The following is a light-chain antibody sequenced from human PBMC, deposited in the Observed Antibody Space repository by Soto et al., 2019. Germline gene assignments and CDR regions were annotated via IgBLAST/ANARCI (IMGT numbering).Light chain of an antibody. Sequence: EIVLTQSPGTLSLSPGERTTLSCRASQSFSSSYIAWYQQKPGQAPRLLIDGASSRATGIPDRFSGSGSGTDFTLTISRLEPEDFAVYYCQQYGSSPYTFGQGTKLEIK. CDR2: GAS. V-gene: IGKV3-20*01. CDR1: QSFSSSY. J-gene: IGKJ2*01. CDR3: QQYGSSPYT.